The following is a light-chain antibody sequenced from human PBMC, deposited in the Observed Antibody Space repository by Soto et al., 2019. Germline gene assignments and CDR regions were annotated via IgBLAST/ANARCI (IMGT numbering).Light chain of an antibody. CDR3: HQRQSWPRT. V-gene: IGKV3-11*01. CDR1: QYINTR. Sequence: IVLTQSPCTLSLSPGDRVTLSCRASQYINTRLAWYQHRPGQSPRLLIYQTSLRAAGIPARFSASGSGTDFTLTISDVQPEDFALYYCHQRQSWPRTFGQGTKVDI. CDR2: QTS. J-gene: IGKJ1*01.